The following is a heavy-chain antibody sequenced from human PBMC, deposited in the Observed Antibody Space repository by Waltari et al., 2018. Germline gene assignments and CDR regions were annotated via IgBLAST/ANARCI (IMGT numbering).Heavy chain of an antibody. Sequence: EVQLVESGGGLVQPGRSLRLSCAASGFTFDDYAMHWVRQAPGKGLEWVSGISWNSGSIGYADSVKGRFTISRDNAKNSLYLQMNSLRAEDTALYYCAKDFTTGASSDYWGQGTLVTVSS. D-gene: IGHD1-26*01. J-gene: IGHJ4*02. CDR3: AKDFTTGASSDY. CDR2: ISWNSGSI. V-gene: IGHV3-9*01. CDR1: GFTFDDYA.